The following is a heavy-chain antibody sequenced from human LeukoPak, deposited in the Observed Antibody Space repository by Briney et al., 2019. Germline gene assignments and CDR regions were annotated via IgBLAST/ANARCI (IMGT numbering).Heavy chain of an antibody. CDR2: IWYDGSNK. CDR1: GFTFSSYG. Sequence: GRSLRLSCAASGFTFSSYGMHWVRQAPGKGLEWVAVIWYDGSNKYYADSVRGRFTISRDNSKNSLYLQMISLRAEDTAVYYCVKNDYFDSSGYYTYWGQGTLVTVSS. J-gene: IGHJ4*02. V-gene: IGHV3-33*06. CDR3: VKNDYFDSSGYYTY. D-gene: IGHD3-22*01.